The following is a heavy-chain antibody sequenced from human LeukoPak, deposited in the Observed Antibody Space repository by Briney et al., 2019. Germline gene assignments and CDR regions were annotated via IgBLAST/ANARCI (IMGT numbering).Heavy chain of an antibody. CDR1: GFTFSSYA. V-gene: IGHV3-30-3*01. CDR2: ISYDGSNK. D-gene: IGHD4-17*01. Sequence: GGSLRLSCAASGFTFSSYAMHWDRQAPGKGLEWVAVISYDGSNKYYADSVKGRFTISRDNSKNTLYLQMNSLRAEDTAVYYCARDPYGDYYFDYWGQGTLVTVSS. CDR3: ARDPYGDYYFDY. J-gene: IGHJ4*02.